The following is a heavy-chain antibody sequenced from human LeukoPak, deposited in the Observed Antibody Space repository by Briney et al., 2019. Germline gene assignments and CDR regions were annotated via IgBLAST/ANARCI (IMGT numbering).Heavy chain of an antibody. CDR1: GFTFSSYA. J-gene: IGHJ4*02. V-gene: IGHV3-23*01. CDR3: AKGGYGGNKRNYFDY. D-gene: IGHD4-23*01. CDR2: ISGSGGST. Sequence: PGGSLRLSCAASGFTFSSYAMSWVRQTPGKGLEWVSAISGSGGSTYYADSVKGRFTISRDNSKNTLYLQMNSLRAEDTAVYYCAKGGYGGNKRNYFDYWGQGTLVTVSS.